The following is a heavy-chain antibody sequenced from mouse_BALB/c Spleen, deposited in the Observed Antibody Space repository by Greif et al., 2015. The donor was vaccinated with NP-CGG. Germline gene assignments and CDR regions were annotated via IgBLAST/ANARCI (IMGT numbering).Heavy chain of an antibody. CDR1: GYTFTSYW. Sequence: QVQLQQSGAELVKPGAPVKLSCKASGYTFTSYWMNWVKQRPGRGLEWIGRIDPSDSETHYNQKFKDKATLTVDKSSSTAYIQLSSLTSEDSAVYYCARGGYGNHFAYWGQGTLVTVSA. D-gene: IGHD2-10*02. CDR3: ARGGYGNHFAY. CDR2: IDPSDSET. V-gene: IGHV1-69*02. J-gene: IGHJ3*01.